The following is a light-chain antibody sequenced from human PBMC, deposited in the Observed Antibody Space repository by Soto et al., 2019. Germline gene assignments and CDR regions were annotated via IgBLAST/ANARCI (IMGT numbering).Light chain of an antibody. Sequence: QSALTQPASVSGSPGQSITIYCTGTSGDVGGYKFVSWYQQHPGKAPKLMIYEVSNRPSGVSSRFSGSIVGNKAALTITGARTEDESDYYCVLYMGVGIHWAFGGGTKLTVL. CDR1: SGDVGGYKF. V-gene: IGLV2-14*01. CDR2: EVS. J-gene: IGLJ3*02. CDR3: VLYMGVGIHWA.